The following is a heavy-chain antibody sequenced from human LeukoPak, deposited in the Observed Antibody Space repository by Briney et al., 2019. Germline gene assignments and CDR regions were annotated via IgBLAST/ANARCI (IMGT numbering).Heavy chain of an antibody. J-gene: IGHJ4*02. D-gene: IGHD1-26*01. CDR3: ARWAGGATHFAY. V-gene: IGHV4-59*01. CDR1: GRSISSYY. CDR2: IYYRGST. Sequence: SQTLSLTCTVSGRSISSYYWSWIRQPPGKGLEWVGYIYYRGSTNYNPSLKSRATISVDTSKNQFSLKLSSVTAADTAVYYCARWAGGATHFAYWGQGTLVTVSS.